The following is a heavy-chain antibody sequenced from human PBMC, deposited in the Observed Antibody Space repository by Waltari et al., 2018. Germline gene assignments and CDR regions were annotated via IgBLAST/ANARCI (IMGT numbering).Heavy chain of an antibody. Sequence: QVQLVQSGAEVKKPGSSVKVSCTASGGTFSSYAISWVRPAPGQGLEWMGGIIPIFGTANYAQKFQGRVTITTDESTSTAYMELSSLRSEDTAVYYCARGGLSIAARRYYYYYMDVWGKGTTVTVSS. CDR1: GGTFSSYA. V-gene: IGHV1-69*05. CDR3: ARGGLSIAARRYYYYYMDV. D-gene: IGHD6-6*01. J-gene: IGHJ6*03. CDR2: IIPIFGTA.